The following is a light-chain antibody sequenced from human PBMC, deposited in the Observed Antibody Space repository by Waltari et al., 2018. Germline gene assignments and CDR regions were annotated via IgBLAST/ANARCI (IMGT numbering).Light chain of an antibody. Sequence: SYALPQTPSVSVSPGQTATIPCSGVNLANKYVSWYQQKAGQSPVRVIYEDYKRPSGIPGRFSGSSSGNTATLTISETQAVDEADYYCHVWDSNTGVFGGGTKLTVL. V-gene: IGLV3-1*01. CDR3: HVWDSNTGV. J-gene: IGLJ3*02. CDR1: NLANKY. CDR2: EDY.